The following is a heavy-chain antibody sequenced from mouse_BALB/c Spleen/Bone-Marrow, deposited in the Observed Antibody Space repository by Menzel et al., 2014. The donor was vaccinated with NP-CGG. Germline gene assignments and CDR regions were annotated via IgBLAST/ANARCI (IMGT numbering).Heavy chain of an antibody. CDR1: GYTFTSYV. D-gene: IGHD2-14*01. CDR2: INPYNDGT. V-gene: IGHV1-14*01. J-gene: IGHJ3*01. Sequence: EVQLQQSGPELVKHGASVQMSCKASGYTFTSYVMHWVKQKPGQGLEWIGYINPYNDGTKYNEKFKGKATLTSDKSSSTAYMELSSLTSEDSAVYYCARSGRYDGFAYWGQGTLVTVSA. CDR3: ARSGRYDGFAY.